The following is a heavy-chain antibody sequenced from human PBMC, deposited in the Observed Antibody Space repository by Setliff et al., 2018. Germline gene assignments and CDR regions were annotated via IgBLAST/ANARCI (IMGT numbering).Heavy chain of an antibody. Sequence: SETLSLTCTVSGGSITSGRYYWGWIRQPPGQGLEWIASIHYSENTYYNPSLEGRVTISVDTSKNQFSLGLTSVTAADTAVYYCARQAGLRGYYGSNSLYYFDFWGRGTLVTVSS. J-gene: IGHJ4*01. CDR2: IHYSENT. CDR3: ARQAGLRGYYGSNSLYYFDF. D-gene: IGHD3-10*01. V-gene: IGHV4-39*01. CDR1: GGSITSGRYY.